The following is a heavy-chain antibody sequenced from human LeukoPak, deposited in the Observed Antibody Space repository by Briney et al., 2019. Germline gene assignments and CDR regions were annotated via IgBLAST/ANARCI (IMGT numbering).Heavy chain of an antibody. CDR2: IHYEGSNK. J-gene: IGHJ4*02. CDR3: AKDARNVWSGYYFEYFDY. Sequence: GGSLRLSCAASGFTFSNYGMHWVRQAPGKGLEWVAFIHYEGSNKYYAHSVKGRFTISRDNSKSTLHLQMSSLRADDTAVYYCAKDARNVWSGYYFEYFDYWGQGTLVTVSS. D-gene: IGHD3-3*01. CDR1: GFTFSNYG. V-gene: IGHV3-30*02.